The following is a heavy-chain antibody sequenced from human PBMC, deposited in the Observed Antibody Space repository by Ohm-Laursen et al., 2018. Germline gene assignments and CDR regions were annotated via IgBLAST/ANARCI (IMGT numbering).Heavy chain of an antibody. CDR1: GFTFRSYG. V-gene: IGHV3-33*01. CDR2: IWYDGSNK. J-gene: IGHJ5*02. Sequence: SLRLSCAASGFTFRSYGMHWVRQAPGKGLEWVAVIWYDGSNKYYADPVKGRFTISRDNSKNTLYLQMNSLRAEDTAVYYCAREHHLGWFDPWGQGTLVTVSS. CDR3: AREHHLGWFDP. D-gene: IGHD7-27*01.